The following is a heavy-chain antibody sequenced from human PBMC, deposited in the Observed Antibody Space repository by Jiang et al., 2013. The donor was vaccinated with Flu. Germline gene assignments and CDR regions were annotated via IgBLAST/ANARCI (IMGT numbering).Heavy chain of an antibody. D-gene: IGHD3-10*01. CDR1: GGSISSSSYY. CDR3: ALLHGAGSGEDYYYYYGMDV. CDR2: IYYSGST. Sequence: GLVKPSETLSLTCTVSGGSISSSSYYWGWIRQPPGKGLEWIGSIYYSGSTYYNPSLKSRVTISVDTSKNQFSLKLSSVTAADTAVYYCALLHGAGSGEDYYYYYGMDVWGQGTTVTVSS. J-gene: IGHJ6*02. V-gene: IGHV4-39*01.